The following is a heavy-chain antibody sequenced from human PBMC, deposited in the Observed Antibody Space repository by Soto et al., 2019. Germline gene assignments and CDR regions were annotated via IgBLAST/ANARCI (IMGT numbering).Heavy chain of an antibody. Sequence: GGSLRLSCAASGFTFSSYSMNWVRQAPGKGLEWVSSISSSSSYIYYADSVKGRFTISRDNAKNSLYLQMNSLRAEDTAVYYCAVSLERFPQARDAFDIWGQGTMVTVS. CDR3: AVSLERFPQARDAFDI. V-gene: IGHV3-21*01. CDR1: GFTFSSYS. D-gene: IGHD1-1*01. CDR2: ISSSSSYI. J-gene: IGHJ3*02.